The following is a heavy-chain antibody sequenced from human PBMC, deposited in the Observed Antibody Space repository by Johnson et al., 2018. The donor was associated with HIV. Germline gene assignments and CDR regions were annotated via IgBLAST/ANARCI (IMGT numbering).Heavy chain of an antibody. J-gene: IGHJ3*02. CDR3: AREWSSSRWTYGFDI. Sequence: QVQLVESGGGVVQPGTSLRPSCEASGLTLSAYGLHWVRQAPGKGLEWVAVIWPDGSNRYYADSVKGRFTVSRDNSKNTLYLQMNSLRAEDTAVYYCAREWSSSRWTYGFDIWGQGTMVTVSS. D-gene: IGHD6-13*01. V-gene: IGHV3-33*01. CDR2: IWPDGSNR. CDR1: GLTLSAYG.